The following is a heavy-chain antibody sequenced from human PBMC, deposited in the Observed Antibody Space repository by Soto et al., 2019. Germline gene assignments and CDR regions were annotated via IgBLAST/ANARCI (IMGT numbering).Heavy chain of an antibody. D-gene: IGHD1-26*01. CDR1: GFTVSSNY. J-gene: IGHJ4*02. V-gene: IGHV3-66*01. CDR2: IYSGGST. Sequence: PGGSLRLSCAASGFTVSSNYMSWVRQAPGKGLEWVSVIYSGGSTYYADSVKGRFIISRDDSKNTLFLQMNSLRAEDTAVYYCATAKLLPPWLFVYWGQGTLVTVSS. CDR3: ATAKLLPPWLFVY.